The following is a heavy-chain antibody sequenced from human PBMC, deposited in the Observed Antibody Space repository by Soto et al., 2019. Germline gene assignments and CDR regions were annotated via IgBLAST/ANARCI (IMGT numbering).Heavy chain of an antibody. J-gene: IGHJ4*02. CDR2: IYPGDSDT. V-gene: IGHV5-51*01. CDR3: ARQDYKYAYFDF. D-gene: IGHD2-8*01. Sequence: GESLKISCNGSGYSFTNYWIGWVRQMPGKGLEWMGIIYPGDSDTRYSPSFQGQVIISVDQSISTAYLQWSSLQASDTAMYYCARQDYKYAYFDFWGQGTLVTVSS. CDR1: GYSFTNYW.